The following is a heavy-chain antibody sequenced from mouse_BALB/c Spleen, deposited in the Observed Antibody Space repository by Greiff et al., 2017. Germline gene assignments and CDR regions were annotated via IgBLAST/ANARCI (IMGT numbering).Heavy chain of an antibody. Sequence: EVQLQQSGAELVKPGASVKLSCTASGFNINDTYMHWVKQRPEQGLEWIGRIDPANGNTKYDPKFQGKATITADTSSNTAYLQLSSLTSEDTAVYYCARLYYGGSDYWGQGTTLTVSS. CDR2: IDPANGNT. J-gene: IGHJ2*01. D-gene: IGHD1-1*01. CDR1: GFNINDTY. V-gene: IGHV14-3*02. CDR3: ARLYYGGSDY.